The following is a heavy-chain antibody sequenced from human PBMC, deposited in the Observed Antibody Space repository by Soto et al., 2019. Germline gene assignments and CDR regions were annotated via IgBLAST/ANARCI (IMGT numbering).Heavy chain of an antibody. V-gene: IGHV1-3*01. CDR2: INAANGDT. D-gene: IGHD3-10*01. CDR1: GYTFTAYP. CDR3: ERKDYYGAGVYYFDH. J-gene: IGHJ4*02. Sequence: QVHLVQSGAEVKKPGASVKVSCKASGYTFTAYPMHWVRQAPGQRLEWMGWINAANGDTGYSQKFHDRVTFTRDTSATTVYMELSSLTSEETAVYYCERKDYYGAGVYYFDHWGQGTLVTVSS.